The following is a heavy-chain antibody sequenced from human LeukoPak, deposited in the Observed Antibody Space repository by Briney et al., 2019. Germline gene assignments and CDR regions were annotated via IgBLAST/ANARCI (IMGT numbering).Heavy chain of an antibody. D-gene: IGHD6-13*01. CDR3: ARWPPDIAAAGKSDY. Sequence: AASVKVSCKASGYTFTSYAMNWVRQAPGQGLEWMGWINTNTGNPTYAQGFTGRSVFSLDTSVSTAYLQISSLKAEDTAVYYCARWPPDIAAAGKSDYWGQGTLVTVSS. CDR2: INTNTGNP. CDR1: GYTFTSYA. V-gene: IGHV7-4-1*02. J-gene: IGHJ4*02.